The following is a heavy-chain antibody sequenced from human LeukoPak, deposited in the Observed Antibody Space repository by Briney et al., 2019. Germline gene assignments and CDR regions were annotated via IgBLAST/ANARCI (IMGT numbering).Heavy chain of an antibody. Sequence: ASVTVSCKASGYTFTSYDINWVRQATGQRLEWMGWMNPNSGNTGYAQKFQGRVTMTRNTSISTAYMELSSLRSEDTAVYYCARGSRIAARRYWFDPWGQGTLVTVSS. CDR1: GYTFTSYD. J-gene: IGHJ5*02. CDR2: MNPNSGNT. V-gene: IGHV1-8*01. CDR3: ARGSRIAARRYWFDP. D-gene: IGHD6-6*01.